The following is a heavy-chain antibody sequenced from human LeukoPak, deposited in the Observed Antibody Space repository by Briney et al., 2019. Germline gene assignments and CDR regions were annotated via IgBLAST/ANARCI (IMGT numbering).Heavy chain of an antibody. CDR3: AKDLSRLDAFDI. V-gene: IGHV3-23*01. Sequence: GGTLRLSCAASGFTFSSYGMSWVRQAPGKGLGWVSAISGSGGSTYYADSVKGRFTISRDNSKNTLYLQMNSLRAEDTAVYYCAKDLSRLDAFDIWGQGTMVTVSS. D-gene: IGHD3-22*01. CDR2: ISGSGGST. CDR1: GFTFSSYG. J-gene: IGHJ3*02.